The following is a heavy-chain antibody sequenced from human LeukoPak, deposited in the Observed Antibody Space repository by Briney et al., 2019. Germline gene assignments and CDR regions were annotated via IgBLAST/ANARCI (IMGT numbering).Heavy chain of an antibody. Sequence: GASAKVSCKASGYTFTSYGISWVRQAPGQGLEWMGWISAYNGNTNYAQKLQGRVTMTTDTSTSTAYMELRSLRSDDTAVYYCARDLGPRGYIGLDYWGQGTLVTVSS. J-gene: IGHJ4*02. CDR1: GYTFTSYG. CDR3: ARDLGPRGYIGLDY. CDR2: ISAYNGNT. V-gene: IGHV1-18*01. D-gene: IGHD5-18*01.